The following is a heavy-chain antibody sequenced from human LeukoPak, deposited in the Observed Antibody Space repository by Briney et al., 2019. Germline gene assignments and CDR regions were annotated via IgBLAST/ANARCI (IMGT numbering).Heavy chain of an antibody. CDR1: GYSFTSYW. J-gene: IGHJ4*02. D-gene: IGHD2-15*01. CDR3: ATSTHCSGGSCYPDY. CDR2: IYPGDSDT. V-gene: IGHV5-51*01. Sequence: GESLKISCKGSGYSFTSYWIGWVRQMPGKGLEWMGIIYPGDSDTRYSPSFQGQVTISADKSISTAYLQWSSLKASDTAMYYYATSTHCSGGSCYPDYWGQGTLVTVSS.